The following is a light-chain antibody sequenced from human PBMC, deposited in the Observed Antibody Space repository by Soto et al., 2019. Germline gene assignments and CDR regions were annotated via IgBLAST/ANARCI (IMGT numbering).Light chain of an antibody. CDR3: QQLSNWPPGLT. CDR2: DAS. CDR1: QSVSSY. Sequence: EIVLTQSPATLSLSPGERATLSCRASQSVSSYLAWYQQKPGQAPRLLIYDASNRATGIPARFSGSGSGTDFTLTISSLEPEDFAVSYGQQLSNWPPGLTFGGGMKVEIK. V-gene: IGKV3-11*01. J-gene: IGKJ4*01.